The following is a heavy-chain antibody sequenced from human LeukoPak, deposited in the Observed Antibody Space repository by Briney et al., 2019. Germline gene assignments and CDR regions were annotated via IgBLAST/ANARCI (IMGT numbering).Heavy chain of an antibody. D-gene: IGHD6-13*01. V-gene: IGHV3-72*01. CDR3: AREGAAAEFDH. CDR2: IRNKANSYTT. Sequence: GRSLRLSCAASGFTFTNHYIDWVRQAPGKWLELVGRIRNKANSYTTQYAATVKGRFSFSRDDSKNSLYLQMNNLKTEDTAVYYCAREGAAAEFDHWGQGTMVTVSS. CDR1: GFTFTNHY. J-gene: IGHJ4*02.